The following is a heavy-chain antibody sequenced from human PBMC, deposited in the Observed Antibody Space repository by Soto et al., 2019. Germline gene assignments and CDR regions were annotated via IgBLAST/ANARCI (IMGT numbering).Heavy chain of an antibody. CDR2: IYYSGST. V-gene: IGHV4-59*01. J-gene: IGHJ6*03. D-gene: IGHD6-19*01. CDR3: ARVSAKDTYSSGWIDYYYYMDV. Sequence: PSETLSLTCTVSGGSISSYYWSWIRQPPGKGLEWIGYIYYSGSTNYNPSLKSRVTISVDTSKNQFSLKMSSVTAADTAVYYCARVSAKDTYSSGWIDYYYYMDVWGKGTTVTVSS. CDR1: GGSISSYY.